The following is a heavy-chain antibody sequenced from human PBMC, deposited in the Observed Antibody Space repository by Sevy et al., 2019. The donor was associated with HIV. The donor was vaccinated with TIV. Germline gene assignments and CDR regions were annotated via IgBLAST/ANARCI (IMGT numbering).Heavy chain of an antibody. V-gene: IGHV3-23*01. CDR2: ISGGGDGT. J-gene: IGHJ4*02. Sequence: GGSLRLSCAASGFTFNIYAMSWVRQAPGKGLEWLSAISGGGDGTYYADSVKGRFTISGENSRNTLYLQMNGLRAEDTAVYYCAKRPYYYYNSDGHLVSSTDEADYWGQGTLVTVSS. CDR1: GFTFNIYA. CDR3: AKRPYYYYNSDGHLVSSTDEADY. D-gene: IGHD3-22*01.